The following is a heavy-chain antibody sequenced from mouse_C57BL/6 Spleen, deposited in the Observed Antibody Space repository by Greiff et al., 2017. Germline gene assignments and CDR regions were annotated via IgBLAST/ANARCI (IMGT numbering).Heavy chain of an antibody. CDR3: ARSPYYYCSSYSYFDY. J-gene: IGHJ2*01. CDR2: IDPSDSYT. Sequence: QVQLQQPGAELVMPGASVKLSCKASGYTFTSYWMHWVKQRPGQGLEWIGEIDPSDSYTNYNQKFKGKYTLTVDKSSSTAYMQLSSLTSEDSAVYYCARSPYYYCSSYSYFDYWGQGTTLTVSS. CDR1: GYTFTSYW. D-gene: IGHD1-1*01. V-gene: IGHV1-69*01.